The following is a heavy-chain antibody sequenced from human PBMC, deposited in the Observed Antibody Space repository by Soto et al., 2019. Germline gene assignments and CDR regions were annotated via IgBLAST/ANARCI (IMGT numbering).Heavy chain of an antibody. V-gene: IGHV4-39*01. CDR2: IYYSGST. D-gene: IGHD1-1*01. CDR3: ARGGLAQLNWFDP. J-gene: IGHJ5*02. Sequence: SETLSLTCTVSGGSISSSSYYWGWIRQPPGKGLEWIGSIYYSGSTYYNPSLKSRVTISVDTSKNQFSLKLSSVTAADTAVYYCARGGLAQLNWFDPWGQGTLVTVSS. CDR1: GGSISSSSYY.